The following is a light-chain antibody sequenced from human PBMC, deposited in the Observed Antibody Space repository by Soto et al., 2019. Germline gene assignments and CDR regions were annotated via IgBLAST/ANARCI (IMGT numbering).Light chain of an antibody. CDR2: YAS. Sequence: PSSLSASVGDRVTLTCRASQDISQYLAWYQQRPGKVPKLLIYYASTLQSGVPSRFSGSGSGTEFTLTISSLQPEDVATYYCLKYTKDAPGTFGQGTKVDIK. CDR3: LKYTKDAPGT. CDR1: QDISQY. J-gene: IGKJ1*01. V-gene: IGKV1-27*01.